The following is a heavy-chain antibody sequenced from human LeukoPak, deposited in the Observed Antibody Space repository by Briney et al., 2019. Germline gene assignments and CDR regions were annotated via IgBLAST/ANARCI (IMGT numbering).Heavy chain of an antibody. CDR3: ASMPSTEIYYFYYMDV. CDR1: RFIFSSYT. CDR2: ISASAVST. D-gene: IGHD2-2*01. J-gene: IGHJ6*03. V-gene: IGHV3-23*01. Sequence: GGSLRLSCADSRFIFSSYTMNWVRQAPGEGLECVLGISASAVSTYYADVEKRRFIISRDNTKNTLYLHMDRLGNEDAAVYYCASMPSTEIYYFYYMDVWGKGTTVTVSS.